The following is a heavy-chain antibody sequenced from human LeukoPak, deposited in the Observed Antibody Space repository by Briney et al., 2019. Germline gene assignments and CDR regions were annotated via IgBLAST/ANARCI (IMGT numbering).Heavy chain of an antibody. D-gene: IGHD3-10*01. V-gene: IGHV3-74*01. CDR2: INSDGSDT. J-gene: IGHJ3*02. Sequence: GGSLRLSRAASGFSLRSHLMHWVRQAPGKGLVWVSRINSDGSDTNYADSVKGRFTISRDNAKNTLYLQMHSLRVEDTAVYYCARVGSGLRAFDIWGQGTMVSVSS. CDR3: ARVGSGLRAFDI. CDR1: GFSLRSHL.